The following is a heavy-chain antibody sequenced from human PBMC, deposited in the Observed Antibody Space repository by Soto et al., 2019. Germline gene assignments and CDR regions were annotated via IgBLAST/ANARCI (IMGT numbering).Heavy chain of an antibody. CDR1: GFTFGNAW. J-gene: IGHJ4*02. V-gene: IGHV3-15*07. D-gene: IGHD3-22*01. CDR3: EASDFESNGYYGGKYD. CDR2: IKSVPDGGTT. Sequence: PGGSLRLSCAASGFTFGNAWMTWVRQAPGKGLEWVGRIKSVPDGGTTDYAAPVKDRITISRDDSKNMVYLRISSLKTEDTAVYYCEASDFESNGYYGGKYDWGQGTPVTVS.